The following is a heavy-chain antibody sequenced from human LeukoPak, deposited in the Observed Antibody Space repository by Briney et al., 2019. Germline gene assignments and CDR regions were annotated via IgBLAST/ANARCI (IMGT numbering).Heavy chain of an antibody. Sequence: ASVKVSCKASGYTFTSYYMHWVRQAPGQGLEWMGIINPSGGSTSYAQKFQGRVTMTRDMSTSTVYMELSSLRSEDTAVYYCARGPYYYDSSGYYPTYYFDYWGQGTLVTVSS. CDR1: GYTFTSYY. J-gene: IGHJ4*02. CDR3: ARGPYYYDSSGYYPTYYFDY. CDR2: INPSGGST. D-gene: IGHD3-22*01. V-gene: IGHV1-46*01.